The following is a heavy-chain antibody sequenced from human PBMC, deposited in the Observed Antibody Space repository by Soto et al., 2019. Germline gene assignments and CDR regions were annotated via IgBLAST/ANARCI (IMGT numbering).Heavy chain of an antibody. Sequence: SETLSLTCTVSGGSISSGGYYWSWIRQHPGKGLEWIGYIYYSGSTYYNPSLKSRVTISVDTSKNQFSLKLSSVTAADTAVYYCARDLNSYGSGSYYKGNAFDIWGQGTMVTVSS. V-gene: IGHV4-31*03. CDR1: GGSISSGGYY. CDR2: IYYSGST. J-gene: IGHJ3*02. CDR3: ARDLNSYGSGSYYKGNAFDI. D-gene: IGHD3-10*01.